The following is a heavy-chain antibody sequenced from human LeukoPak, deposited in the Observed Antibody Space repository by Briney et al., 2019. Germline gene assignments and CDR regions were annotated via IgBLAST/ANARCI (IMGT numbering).Heavy chain of an antibody. CDR3: ARRSRQGATTPDWYFDL. D-gene: IGHD1-26*01. Sequence: SETLSLTCTVSGGSISSYYWSWIRQPPGKGLEWIGYIYYSGSTNYNPSLKSRVTISVDTSKNQFSLKLSSVTAADTAVYYCARRSRQGATTPDWYFDLWGRGTLVTVSS. CDR2: IYYSGST. V-gene: IGHV4-59*08. J-gene: IGHJ2*01. CDR1: GGSISSYY.